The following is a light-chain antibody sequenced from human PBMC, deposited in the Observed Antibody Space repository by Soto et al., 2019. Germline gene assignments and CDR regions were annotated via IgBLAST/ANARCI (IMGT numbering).Light chain of an antibody. CDR3: CSFAGGATFV. V-gene: IGLV2-23*03. J-gene: IGLJ7*01. CDR1: SNDVGGYNL. CDR2: EGN. Sequence: QSALTQPASVSGSPGQSITIFCTGTSNDVGGYNLVSWYQQHPGKVPKLIIYEGNKRPSGVSDRFSGSKSGNTASLTISALQAEDEADYSCCSFAGGATFVFGGGTQLTVL.